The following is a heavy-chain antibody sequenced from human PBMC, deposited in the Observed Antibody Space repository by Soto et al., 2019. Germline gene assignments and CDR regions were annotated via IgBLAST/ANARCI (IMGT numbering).Heavy chain of an antibody. CDR3: ASTYSTSWYWFDH. J-gene: IGHJ5*02. CDR2: IFSNDEK. D-gene: IGHD6-13*01. CDR1: GFSLSNAGLG. Sequence: QVTVKESGPVLVKPTETLTLTCTVSGFSLSNAGLGVSWIRQPPGKALEWLAHIFSNDEKSYSTSLKSRLTISKDTSTSQVFLIITHMDPVATASYYCASTYSTSWYWFDHWGQGTLVTVSS. V-gene: IGHV2-26*04.